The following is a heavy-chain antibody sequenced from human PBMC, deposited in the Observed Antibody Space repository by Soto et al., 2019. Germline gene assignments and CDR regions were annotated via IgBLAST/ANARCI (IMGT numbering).Heavy chain of an antibody. CDR1: GFTFSSYG. V-gene: IGHV3-30*18. Sequence: QVQLVESGGGVVQPGRSLRLSCAASGFTFSSYGMHWVRQAPGKGLEWVAVISYDGSNKYYADSVKGRFTISRDNSKNTLYLQMNSLRAEDTAVYYCAKDFLPTVGATSEDSYWGQGTLVTVSS. CDR3: AKDFLPTVGATSEDSY. D-gene: IGHD1-26*01. CDR2: ISYDGSNK. J-gene: IGHJ4*02.